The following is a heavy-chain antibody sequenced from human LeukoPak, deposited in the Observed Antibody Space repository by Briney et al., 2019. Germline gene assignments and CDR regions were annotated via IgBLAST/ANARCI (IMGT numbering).Heavy chain of an antibody. Sequence: NPSETLSLTCTVSGGSISTYYWSWIRQPAGKGLEWIGRIYTSGTTNYNPSPKSRVTMSVDTSKNQFSLKLSSVTAADTAVYYCARVIWFGDGGGVWFDPWGQGTLVTVSS. CDR2: IYTSGTT. V-gene: IGHV4-4*07. D-gene: IGHD3-10*01. J-gene: IGHJ5*02. CDR1: GGSISTYY. CDR3: ARVIWFGDGGGVWFDP.